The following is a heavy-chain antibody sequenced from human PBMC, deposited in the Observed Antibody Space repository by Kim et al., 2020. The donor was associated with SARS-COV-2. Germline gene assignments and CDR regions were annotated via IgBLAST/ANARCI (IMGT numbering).Heavy chain of an antibody. J-gene: IGHJ4*02. CDR1: GFTFSSYS. CDR3: ARVYSSGAASGFDY. Sequence: GGSLRLSCAASGFTFSSYSMNWVRQAPGKGLEWVSSISSSSSYIYYADSVKGRFTISRDNAKNSLYLQMNSLRAEDTAVYYCARVYSSGAASGFDYWGQGTLVTVSS. D-gene: IGHD6-19*01. V-gene: IGHV3-21*01. CDR2: ISSSSSYI.